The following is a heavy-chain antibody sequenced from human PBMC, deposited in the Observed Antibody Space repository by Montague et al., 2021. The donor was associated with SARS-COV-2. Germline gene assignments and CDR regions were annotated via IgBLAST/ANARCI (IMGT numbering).Heavy chain of an antibody. D-gene: IGHD2-21*02. Sequence: CAISGDSVSSNIATWNWIRQSPSRGLEWLGRTYYRSKWYNDYAVSVKSRVIINPDTSNNRISLQLSSVTPEDTAVYYCARAYCGGDCYFYWYFDLWGRGTLVTASS. CDR2: TYYRSKWYN. V-gene: IGHV6-1*01. CDR3: ARAYCGGDCYFYWYFDL. J-gene: IGHJ2*01. CDR1: GDSVSSNIAT.